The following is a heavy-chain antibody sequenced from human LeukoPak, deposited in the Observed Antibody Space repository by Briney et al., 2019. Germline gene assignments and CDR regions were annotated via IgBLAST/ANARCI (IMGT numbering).Heavy chain of an antibody. D-gene: IGHD5-12*01. CDR3: ASHGGL. Sequence: GGSLRLSCAASGXSFSSYGMHWVRQAPGKGLEWVAVLWYDGSNKNYADSVKGRFTISRVNSKNMLYLQMNSLRVEDTALYYCASHGGLWGQGTLVTVSS. V-gene: IGHV3-33*01. CDR2: LWYDGSNK. J-gene: IGHJ4*02. CDR1: GXSFSSYG.